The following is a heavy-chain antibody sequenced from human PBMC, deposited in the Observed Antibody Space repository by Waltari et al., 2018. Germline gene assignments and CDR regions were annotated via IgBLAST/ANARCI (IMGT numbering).Heavy chain of an antibody. CDR1: DLTFRSYW. V-gene: IGHV3-74*01. CDR3: ARGPVSGSGSYYVGDY. Sequence: EVQLVESGGGLVQPGGSLRLACAASDLTFRSYWMHWVRHVPGKGLVWVSLISTDGSGANYADSVQGRFTSSRDNAKNILYLQMNSLRAEDTAVYYCARGPVSGSGSYYVGDYWGQGTLVTVSS. D-gene: IGHD1-26*01. J-gene: IGHJ4*02. CDR2: ISTDGSGA.